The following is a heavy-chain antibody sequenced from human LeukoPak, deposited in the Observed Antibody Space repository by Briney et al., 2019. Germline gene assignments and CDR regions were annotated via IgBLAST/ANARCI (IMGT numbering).Heavy chain of an antibody. J-gene: IGHJ5*02. CDR2: IYHSGST. CDR1: GYSISSGYY. V-gene: IGHV4-38-2*02. Sequence: SETLSLTCTVSGYSISSGYYWGWIRQPPGKGLEWIGSIYHSGSTYYNPSLKSRVTISVDTSKNQFSLKLSSVTAADTAVYYCARGYSSFWFDPWGQGTLVTVSS. D-gene: IGHD6-19*01. CDR3: ARGYSSFWFDP.